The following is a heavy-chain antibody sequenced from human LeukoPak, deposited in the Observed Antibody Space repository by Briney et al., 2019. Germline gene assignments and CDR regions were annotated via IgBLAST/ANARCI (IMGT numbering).Heavy chain of an antibody. D-gene: IGHD2-21*02. CDR2: FYYSGST. V-gene: IGHV4-59*01. CDR1: GLSISIYY. CDR3: AREPGAYCGGDCYDADAFDI. J-gene: IGHJ3*02. Sequence: SETLSLTCTVSGLSISIYYWGWLRQPPGKGLEWIRYFYYSGSTNYHPPLKTRDTISVDTYKNQFPLKLSSVTAADTAVYYCAREPGAYCGGDCYDADAFDIWGQGTMVTVSS.